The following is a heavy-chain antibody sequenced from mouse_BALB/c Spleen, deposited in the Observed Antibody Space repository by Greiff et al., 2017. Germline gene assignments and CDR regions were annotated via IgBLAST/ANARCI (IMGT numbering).Heavy chain of an antibody. J-gene: IGHJ4*01. Sequence: DVHLVESGGGLVQPGGSLRLSCATSGFTFTDYYMSWVRQPPGKALEWLGFIRNKANGYTTEYSASVKGRFTISRDNSQSILYLQMNTLRAEDSATYYCARGGWHYAMDYWGQGTSVTVSS. D-gene: IGHD2-3*01. CDR1: GFTFTDYY. V-gene: IGHV7-3*02. CDR2: IRNKANGYTT. CDR3: ARGGWHYAMDY.